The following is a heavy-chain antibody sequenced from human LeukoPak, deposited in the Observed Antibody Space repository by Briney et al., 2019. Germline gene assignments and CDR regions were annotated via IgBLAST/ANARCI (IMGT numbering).Heavy chain of an antibody. CDR1: GFTFSDYY. D-gene: IGHD2-21*01. V-gene: IGHV3-11*01. CDR3: ARDGYCGGVRCHNDYYYGVDV. Sequence: GGSLRLSCAASGFTFSDYYMSWIRQAPGKGLEWLSYMGSSDSTRYYADSVKGRFTISRDNAENSLYLQINSLRAEDTAVYYCARDGYCGGVRCHNDYYYGVDVWGQGTTVTVSS. CDR2: MGSSDSTR. J-gene: IGHJ6*02.